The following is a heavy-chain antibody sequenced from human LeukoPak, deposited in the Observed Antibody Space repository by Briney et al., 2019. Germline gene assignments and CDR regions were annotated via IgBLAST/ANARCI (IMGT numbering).Heavy chain of an antibody. CDR1: GYTFTSYD. V-gene: IGHV1-8*01. Sequence: ASVKVSCKASGYTFTSYDINWVRQATGQGLEWMGWMYPNSGNTGYAQKFQGRVTMTRNTSISTAYMELSSLRSEDTAVYYCASFQRAHPWFDYWGQGTLVTVSS. CDR2: MYPNSGNT. CDR3: ASFQRAHPWFDY. J-gene: IGHJ4*02.